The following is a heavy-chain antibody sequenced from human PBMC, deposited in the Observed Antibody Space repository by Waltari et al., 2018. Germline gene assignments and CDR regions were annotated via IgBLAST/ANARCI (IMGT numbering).Heavy chain of an antibody. CDR2: IYYSGST. J-gene: IGHJ3*02. Sequence: QLQLQESGPGLVKPSETLSLTCTVSGGSISSSSYYWGWIRQPPGKGLEWIGSIYYSGSTYNTLALKSRVTISVNTSKTQFSLRLSSVTAAETAVYYCASARQQLVFGDAFDIWGQGTMVTVSS. D-gene: IGHD6-13*01. V-gene: IGHV4-39*01. CDR1: GGSISSSSYY. CDR3: ASARQQLVFGDAFDI.